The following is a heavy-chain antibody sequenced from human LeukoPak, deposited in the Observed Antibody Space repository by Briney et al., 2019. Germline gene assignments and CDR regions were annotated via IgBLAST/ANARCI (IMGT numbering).Heavy chain of an antibody. D-gene: IGHD2-2*01. CDR1: GDSISGNHY. V-gene: IGHV4-61*02. CDR3: ARERWDIVVVPAARGPFDI. J-gene: IGHJ3*02. CDR2: IFTSGNS. Sequence: SQTLSLTCTVSGDSISGNHYWNWIRQPPGKGLEWIGRIFTSGNSNYNPSLKSRVTMSVDTSKNQFSLKLSSVTAADTAVYYCARERWDIVVVPAARGPFDIWGQGTMVTVSS.